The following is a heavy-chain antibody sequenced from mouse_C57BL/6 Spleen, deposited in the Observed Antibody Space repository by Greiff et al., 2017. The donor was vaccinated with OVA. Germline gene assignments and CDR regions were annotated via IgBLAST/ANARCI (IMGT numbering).Heavy chain of an antibody. J-gene: IGHJ4*01. V-gene: IGHV1-7*01. CDR1: GYTFTSYW. CDR3: ARSATVVATPMDY. D-gene: IGHD1-1*01. Sequence: LVESGAELAKPGASVKLSCKASGYTFTSYWMHWVKQRPGQGLEWIGYINPSSGYTKYNQKFKDKATLTADKSSSTAYMQLSSLTYEDSAVYDCARSATVVATPMDYWGQGTSVTVSS. CDR2: INPSSGYT.